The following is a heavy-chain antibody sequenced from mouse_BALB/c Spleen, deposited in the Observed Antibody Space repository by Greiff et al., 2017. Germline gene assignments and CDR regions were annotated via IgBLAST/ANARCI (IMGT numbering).Heavy chain of an antibody. CDR2: IDPANGNT. CDR1: GFNIKDTY. V-gene: IGHV14-3*02. Sequence: VQLQQSGAELVKPGASVKLSCTASGFNIKDTYMHWVKQRPEQGLEWIGRIDPANGNTKYDPKFQGKATITADTSSNTAYLQLSSLTSEDTAVYYCAPYFYYAMDYWGQGTSVTVSS. CDR3: APYFYYAMDY. D-gene: IGHD6-5*01. J-gene: IGHJ4*01.